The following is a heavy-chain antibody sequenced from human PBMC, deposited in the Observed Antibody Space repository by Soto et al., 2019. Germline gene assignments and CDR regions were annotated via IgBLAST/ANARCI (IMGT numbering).Heavy chain of an antibody. CDR2: IDRSGST. CDR3: ARDSGGNSENYYGLDV. D-gene: IGHD1-1*01. J-gene: IGHJ6*04. Sequence: QVQLQESGPGLVKPSQTLSLSCNVYGVSVSGGDYYWSWIRQHAGGGLEWIGYIDRSGSTYYKPSLRGRVIMSVDTSTNQIYLRLLSVTAADTAMYYCARDSGGNSENYYGLDVWGNGTTVTVSS. CDR1: GVSVSGGDYY. V-gene: IGHV4-31*03.